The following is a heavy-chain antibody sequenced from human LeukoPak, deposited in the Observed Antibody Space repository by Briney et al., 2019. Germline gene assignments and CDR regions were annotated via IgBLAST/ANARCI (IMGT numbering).Heavy chain of an antibody. J-gene: IGHJ3*01. D-gene: IGHD2-2*01. Sequence: PGGSLRLSCAASGFTFSNYWMTWVRQAPGKGLQWVANIKQDGSEKYYVDSVKGRFTISRDNAKNSLYLRMNSLRAEDTAVYYCASTATCSFWGQGTMVTVSS. CDR1: GFTFSNYW. CDR2: IKQDGSEK. V-gene: IGHV3-7*01. CDR3: ASTATCSF.